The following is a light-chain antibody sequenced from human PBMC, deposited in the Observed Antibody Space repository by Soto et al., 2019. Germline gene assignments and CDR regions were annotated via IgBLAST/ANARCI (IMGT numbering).Light chain of an antibody. CDR1: QSVSSSF. V-gene: IGKV3-20*01. J-gene: IGKJ1*01. CDR3: QQYGSSPWT. CDR2: GAS. Sequence: EIVLTQSPGTLSLSQGEGATLSCRASQSVSSSFFAWYQQKPGQAPRLLIYGASSRATGIPDRFSGSGYGTDFTLTISRLEPEDFAVYYCQQYGSSPWTFGQGTKVET.